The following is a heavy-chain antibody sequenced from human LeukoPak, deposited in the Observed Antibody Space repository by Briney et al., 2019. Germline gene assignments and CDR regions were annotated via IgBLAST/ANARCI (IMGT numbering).Heavy chain of an antibody. V-gene: IGHV1-18*01. D-gene: IGHD4-23*01. CDR1: DYTFTSYG. J-gene: IGHJ5*02. CDR3: ARDNSVEDTAWWFDP. Sequence: ASVKVSCKASDYTFTSYGINWVRQAPGQGLEWMGWISAYNGNTDYAQKLQGRVSMTTDTSTSTAYMGLRSLRSDDTAVYYCARDNSVEDTAWWFDPWGQGTLVTVSS. CDR2: ISAYNGNT.